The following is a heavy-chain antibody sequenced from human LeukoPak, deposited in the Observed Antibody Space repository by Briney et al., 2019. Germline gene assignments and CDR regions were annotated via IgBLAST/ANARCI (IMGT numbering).Heavy chain of an antibody. CDR1: GYSISSGYY. D-gene: IGHD3-22*01. V-gene: IGHV4-38-2*02. Sequence: SETLSLTCTVSGYSISSGYYWGWIRQPPGKGLEWIGSIYHSGSTYYNPSLKSRVTISVDTSKNQFSLKLSSVTAADTAVYYCARGYYYDSSGYYWYWGQGTLVTVSS. CDR3: ARGYYYDSSGYYWY. J-gene: IGHJ4*02. CDR2: IYHSGST.